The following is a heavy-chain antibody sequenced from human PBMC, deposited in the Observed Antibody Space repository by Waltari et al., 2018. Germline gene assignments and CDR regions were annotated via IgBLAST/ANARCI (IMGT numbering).Heavy chain of an antibody. CDR1: GFTVSSNY. D-gene: IGHD2-8*01. CDR2: IYGGGNI. V-gene: IGHV3-53*01. CDR3: ARGGDDDNGYPFDH. Sequence: EVQLVESGGGLIQPGGSLRLSCAASGFTVSSNYMSWIRQAPGKGLEYVSTIYGGGNIYYGDSLRGRFTISRDNSNNTLYLQMNSLRAEDTAVYYCARGGDDDNGYPFDHWGQGTLVTVSS. J-gene: IGHJ4*02.